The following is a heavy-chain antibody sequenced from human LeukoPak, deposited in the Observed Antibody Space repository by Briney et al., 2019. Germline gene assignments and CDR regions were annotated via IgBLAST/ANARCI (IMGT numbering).Heavy chain of an antibody. CDR3: ARVIWRVRRGRGSGLFDY. V-gene: IGHV4-4*07. CDR2: IYTSGST. D-gene: IGHD6-19*01. J-gene: IGHJ4*02. CDR1: GFTISSYY. Sequence: PSGTLSLTCTASGFTISSYYLSWIRQPPGKGLEWIARIYTSGSTNYNPSIKSRVTMSVDTSKNQFSLKLSSVTAADRAVYYCARVIWRVRRGRGSGLFDYWGQGTLVTVSS.